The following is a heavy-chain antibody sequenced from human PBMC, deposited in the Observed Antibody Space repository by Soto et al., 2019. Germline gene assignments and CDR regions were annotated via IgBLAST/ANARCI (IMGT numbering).Heavy chain of an antibody. D-gene: IGHD6-19*01. CDR1: GFTFSNYA. V-gene: IGHV3-23*01. CDR2: ISGSGGST. CDR3: RDRDIQGAVTGANWFDP. J-gene: IGHJ5*02. Sequence: PGGSLRLSCAASGFTFSNYAMNWVRQAPGKGLEWVSAISGSGGSTYYSDSVKGRFTISRDNSKNTLYVQMNSLRAEDTAVYYWRDRDIQGAVTGANWFDPWGQGTLVTVSS.